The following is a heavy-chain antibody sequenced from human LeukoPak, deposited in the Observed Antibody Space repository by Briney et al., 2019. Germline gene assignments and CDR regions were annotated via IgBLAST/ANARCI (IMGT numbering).Heavy chain of an antibody. CDR1: GFSITDHH. CDR2: IWYDGSNK. CDR3: ARGFLGYSSSWYGY. Sequence: PGGSLRLSCAGAGFSITDHHMDWVRQAPGKGLEWVAVIWYDGSNKYYADSVKGRFTISRDNSKNTLYLQMNSLRAEDTAVYYCARGFLGYSSSWYGYWGQGTLVTVSS. D-gene: IGHD6-13*01. J-gene: IGHJ4*02. V-gene: IGHV3-33*08.